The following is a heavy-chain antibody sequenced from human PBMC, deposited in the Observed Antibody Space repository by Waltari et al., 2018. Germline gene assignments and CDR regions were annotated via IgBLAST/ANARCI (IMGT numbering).Heavy chain of an antibody. CDR3: TRAGYYRFDY. Sequence: EVQLVESGGGLVQPGGSLILSCFASVFTFSYSLVHWVRQAPGKGLVWVERINNEGTSTSCADSVKGRFTISRDNAKNTLYLQMNSLRAEDTAVYYCTRAGYYRFDYWGQGTLATVSS. CDR2: INNEGTST. V-gene: IGHV3-74*01. CDR1: VFTFSYSL. D-gene: IGHD3-9*01. J-gene: IGHJ4*02.